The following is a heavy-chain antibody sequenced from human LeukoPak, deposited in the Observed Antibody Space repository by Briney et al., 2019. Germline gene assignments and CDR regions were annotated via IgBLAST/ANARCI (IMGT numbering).Heavy chain of an antibody. Sequence: ASVKVSCKASGYTFTSYAMHWVRQAPGQRLEWMGWINAGNGNTKYSQKFQGRVTITRDTSASTAYMELSSLRSEDTAVYYCARDLGEAVAYAFDIWGQGTMVTVSS. CDR3: ARDLGEAVAYAFDI. CDR1: GYTFTSYA. J-gene: IGHJ3*02. D-gene: IGHD6-19*01. V-gene: IGHV1-3*01. CDR2: INAGNGNT.